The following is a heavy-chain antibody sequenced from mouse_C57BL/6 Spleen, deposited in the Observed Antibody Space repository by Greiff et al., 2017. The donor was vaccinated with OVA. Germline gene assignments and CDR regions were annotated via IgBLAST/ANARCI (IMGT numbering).Heavy chain of an antibody. CDR2: IDPSASET. V-gene: IGHV1-52*01. CDR3: ARSGIYNGKHGFAY. J-gene: IGHJ3*01. D-gene: IGHD2-3*01. CDR1: GYTFTSYW. Sequence: KESCKASGYTFTSYWLHWVKQRPIQGLEWIGNIDPSASETHYNQKFKDKATLTVDKSTSTAYMQLSSLTSEDSAVYYCARSGIYNGKHGFAYWGQGTLVTVSA.